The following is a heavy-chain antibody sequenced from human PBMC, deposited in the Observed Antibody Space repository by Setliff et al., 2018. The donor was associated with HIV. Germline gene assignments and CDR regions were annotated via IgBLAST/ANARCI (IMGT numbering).Heavy chain of an antibody. CDR3: AIGSSNWPHRPNNYYFDY. CDR1: GYTFINYD. CDR2: MNPDSGNT. J-gene: IGHJ4*02. V-gene: IGHV1-8*02. Sequence: ASVKVSCKASGYTFINYDIYWVRQTTGQGLEWMGWMNPDSGNTGYAQKFQGRVTMTRNTSASKAYMELSSLRSEDTGVYYCAIGSSNWPHRPNNYYFDYWGQGTPVTVSS. D-gene: IGHD6-13*01.